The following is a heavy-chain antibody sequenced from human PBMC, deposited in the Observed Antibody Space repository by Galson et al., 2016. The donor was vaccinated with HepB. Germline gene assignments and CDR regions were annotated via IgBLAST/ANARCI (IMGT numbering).Heavy chain of an antibody. V-gene: IGHV1-2*06. CDR1: GYTFTGYS. CDR2: IDPNGGAA. D-gene: IGHD5-12*01. J-gene: IGHJ3*02. Sequence: SVKVSCKASGYTFTGYSIHWIRQAPGQGLEWMGRIDPNGGAANYPQRFQGRVTMTRDIAIITAYMELRRLTSDDTAVYYCAIGYGAETPGDVFDIWGRGTVVTVSS. CDR3: AIGYGAETPGDVFDI.